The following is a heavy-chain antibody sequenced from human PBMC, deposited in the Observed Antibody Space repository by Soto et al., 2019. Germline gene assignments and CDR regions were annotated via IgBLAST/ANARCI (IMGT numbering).Heavy chain of an antibody. D-gene: IGHD2-21*02. CDR1: GYTFTTYY. CDR3: ARDEKCGGDCTTALYGMDV. J-gene: IGHJ6*02. CDR2: INPGGGST. V-gene: IGHV1-46*01. Sequence: ASVKVSCKASGYTFTTYYMHWVRQAPGQGLEWMGIINPGGGSTSYAQKFQGRVTMTRDTSTSTVYMELSGLRSDDTAVYYCARDEKCGGDCTTALYGMDVWGQGTTVTVSS.